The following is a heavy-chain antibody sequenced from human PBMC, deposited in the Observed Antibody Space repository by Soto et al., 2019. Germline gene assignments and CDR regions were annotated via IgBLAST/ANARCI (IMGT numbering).Heavy chain of an antibody. J-gene: IGHJ4*02. CDR2: ISGSGGST. Sequence: GGSLSLSCAASGFAFSSYAMSWVRQAPGKGLEWVSAISGSGGSTYYAGSVKGRFTKARDNSKNTLYLQMNSLRAEDTAVYYCAKDQDYDFLCGYPPLWGQGTLVTVSS. D-gene: IGHD3-3*01. CDR3: AKDQDYDFLCGYPPL. CDR1: GFAFSSYA. V-gene: IGHV3-23*01.